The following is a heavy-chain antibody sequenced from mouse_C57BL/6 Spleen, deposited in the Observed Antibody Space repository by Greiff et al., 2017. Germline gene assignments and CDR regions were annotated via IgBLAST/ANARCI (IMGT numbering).Heavy chain of an antibody. CDR2: IYPRSGNT. CDR1: GYTFTSYG. V-gene: IGHV1-81*01. J-gene: IGHJ1*03. Sequence: QVQLQQSGAELARPGASVKLSCKASGYTFTSYGISWVKQRTGQGLEWIGEIYPRSGNTYYNEKFKGKATLTADKSSSTAYMELRSLTSEDSAVYFCARDDGYYPPWYFDVWGTGTTVTVSS. D-gene: IGHD2-3*01. CDR3: ARDDGYYPPWYFDV.